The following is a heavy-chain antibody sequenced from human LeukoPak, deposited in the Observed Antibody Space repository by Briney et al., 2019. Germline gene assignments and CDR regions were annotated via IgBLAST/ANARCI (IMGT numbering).Heavy chain of an antibody. CDR1: GDSISTYY. J-gene: IGHJ4*02. V-gene: IGHV4-59*01. D-gene: IGHD2-15*01. CDR3: ARKLPGVHFDY. CDR2: IYYSGST. Sequence: SETLSLTCTVSGDSISTYYWNWIRQPPGKGLEWIGYIYYSGSTNYNPSLKSRVTISFDTSKNQSSLRLSSVTAADTAVYFCARKLPGVHFDYWGQGTLVTVSS.